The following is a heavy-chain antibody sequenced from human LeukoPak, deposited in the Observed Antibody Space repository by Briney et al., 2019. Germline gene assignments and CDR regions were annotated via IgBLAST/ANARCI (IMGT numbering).Heavy chain of an antibody. D-gene: IGHD2-2*01. CDR1: GFAFSSHG. CDR3: GKDLGSSARYLDRVDY. Sequence: GGSLRLSCGASGFAFSSHGMHWVRQAPGKGLEWVTFIWYDGSEKYYADSVKGRFTVSRDNSKNTVYLQMKSLRAEDTAVYYCGKDLGSSARYLDRVDYWGQGTLVTVSS. J-gene: IGHJ4*02. CDR2: IWYDGSEK. V-gene: IGHV3-30*02.